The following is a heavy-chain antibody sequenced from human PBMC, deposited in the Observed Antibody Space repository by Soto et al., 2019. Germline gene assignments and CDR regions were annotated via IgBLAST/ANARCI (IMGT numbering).Heavy chain of an antibody. CDR3: ARSYSSSYYYYGMDV. CDR2: IYYSGST. Sequence: SETLSLTCTVSGGSISSGGYYWSWIRQHPGKGLEWIGYIYYSGSTYYNPSLKSRVTISVDTSKNQFSLKLSSVTATDTAVYYCARSYSSSYYYYGMDVWGQGTTVTVSS. CDR1: GGSISSGGYY. J-gene: IGHJ6*02. V-gene: IGHV4-31*03. D-gene: IGHD6-6*01.